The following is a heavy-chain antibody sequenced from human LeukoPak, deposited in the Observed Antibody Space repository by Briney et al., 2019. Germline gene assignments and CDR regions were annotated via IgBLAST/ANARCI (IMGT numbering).Heavy chain of an antibody. Sequence: SVKVSCKVSGYTLTELSMHWVRQAPGQGLEWMGGIIPIFGTANYAQKFQGRVTITADESTSTAYMELSSLRSEDTAVYYCARGYDFWSGFDYWGQGTLVTVSS. CDR3: ARGYDFWSGFDY. D-gene: IGHD3-3*01. J-gene: IGHJ4*02. V-gene: IGHV1-69*13. CDR1: GYTLTELS. CDR2: IIPIFGTA.